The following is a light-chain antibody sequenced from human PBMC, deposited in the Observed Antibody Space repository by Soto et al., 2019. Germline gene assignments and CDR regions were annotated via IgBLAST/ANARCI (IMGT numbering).Light chain of an antibody. Sequence: EIVMTQSPATLSVSPGERATLSCRASQSVSNKLAWYQHKPGQAPRVLIYDTSTRAAGIPARFSGSGSVTDFTLTISSLQSEDFAVYYCQQYNTGRSITFGQGTRLESK. CDR2: DTS. CDR3: QQYNTGRSIT. CDR1: QSVSNK. J-gene: IGKJ5*01. V-gene: IGKV3-15*01.